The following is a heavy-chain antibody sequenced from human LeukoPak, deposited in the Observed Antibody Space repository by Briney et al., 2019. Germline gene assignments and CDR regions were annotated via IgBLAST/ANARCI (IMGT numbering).Heavy chain of an antibody. J-gene: IGHJ4*02. CDR2: IYYSGST. CDR3: ARPPRGITIFGVVTQPFDY. V-gene: IGHV4-59*01. D-gene: IGHD3-3*01. CDR1: GGSISSYY. Sequence: SETLSLTCTVSGGSISSYYWSWIRQPPGKGLEWIGYIYYSGSTNYNPSLKSRVTISVDTSKNQFSLKLSSATAADTAVYYCARPPRGITIFGVVTQPFDYWGQGTPVTVSS.